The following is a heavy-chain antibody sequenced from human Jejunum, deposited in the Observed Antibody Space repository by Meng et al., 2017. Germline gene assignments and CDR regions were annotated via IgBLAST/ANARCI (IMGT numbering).Heavy chain of an antibody. CDR1: GFTIASSW. D-gene: IGHD7-27*01. CDR2: LNTDGSDK. Sequence: GESLKISCAASGFTIASSWMGWVRQAPGKGLEWVDNLNTDGSDKYYMDSVKGRFTISRDNANNSLYLQMNSLRAEDTAVYYCVRDPGWGSVDYWGQGTLVTVSS. V-gene: IGHV3-7*01. J-gene: IGHJ4*02. CDR3: VRDPGWGSVDY.